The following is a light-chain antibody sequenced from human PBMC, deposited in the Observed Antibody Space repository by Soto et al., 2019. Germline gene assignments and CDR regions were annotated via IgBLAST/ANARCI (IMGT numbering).Light chain of an antibody. CDR2: EVS. V-gene: IGLV2-8*01. J-gene: IGLJ2*01. Sequence: QSALTQPPSASGSPGQSVNISCTGTSSDVGGYNYVSWYQQHPGKAPKLMISEVSKRPSGVPDRFSGPKSGNTASLTVSGLQAEDEADYYCSSFAGNNNLVFGGGTKLTVL. CDR1: SSDVGGYNY. CDR3: SSFAGNNNLV.